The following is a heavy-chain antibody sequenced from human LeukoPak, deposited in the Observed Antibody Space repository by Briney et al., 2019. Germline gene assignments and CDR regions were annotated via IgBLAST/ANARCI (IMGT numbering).Heavy chain of an antibody. CDR3: AKVSGGGLYYDGMDV. V-gene: IGHV3-23*01. CDR1: GFTFNNYA. J-gene: IGHJ6*02. CDR2: ISGSGGTT. D-gene: IGHD1-14*01. Sequence: GGSLRLSCAASGFTFNNYAMNWVRQAPGKGLEWVSVISGSGGTTYYADSVKGRFTISRDSSKNTLYLQMNSLRAKDTAVYYCAKVSGGGLYYDGMDVWGQGTTVTVSS.